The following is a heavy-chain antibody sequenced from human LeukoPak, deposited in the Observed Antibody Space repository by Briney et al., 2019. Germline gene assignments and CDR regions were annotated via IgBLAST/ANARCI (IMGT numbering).Heavy chain of an antibody. J-gene: IGHJ4*02. CDR3: AKAPVRGVIISNFDY. V-gene: IGHV3-23*01. CDR2: ISGSGGST. D-gene: IGHD3-10*01. Sequence: GGSLRLSCAASGFTFSSYAMSWVRQAPGKGLEWVSAISGSGGSTYYADSVKGRFTISRDNSKNTLYLQMNSLRAEDTAVYYCAKAPVRGVIISNFDYWGQGTLVTVSS. CDR1: GFTFSSYA.